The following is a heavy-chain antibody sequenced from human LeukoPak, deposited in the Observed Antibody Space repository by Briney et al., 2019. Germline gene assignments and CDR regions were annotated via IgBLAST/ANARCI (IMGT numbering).Heavy chain of an antibody. V-gene: IGHV3-23*01. J-gene: IGHJ5*02. D-gene: IGHD6-6*01. CDR1: GFTFNSHA. Sequence: HSGGSLRLSCAASGFTFNSHAMNWVRQAPGKGLEWVSAISGSDGSTYCADSVKGRFTISRDNSKNTLYLQMNSLRAEDTAVYHCAKGKGYSSSSSDHWGQGTLVTVSS. CDR3: AKGKGYSSSSSDH. CDR2: ISGSDGST.